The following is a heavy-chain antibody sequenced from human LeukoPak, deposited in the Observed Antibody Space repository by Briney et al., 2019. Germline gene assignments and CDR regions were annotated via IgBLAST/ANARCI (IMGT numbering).Heavy chain of an antibody. Sequence: GESPKISCKGSGYSFTSYWIGWVRQVPGKGLEWMGTIYPGDSDTRYSPSFQGQVTISADKSISTAYLQWSSLKASDTAMYYCARQYQLLQSSYYFDYWGQGTLVTVSS. D-gene: IGHD2-2*01. CDR3: ARQYQLLQSSYYFDY. V-gene: IGHV5-51*01. CDR1: GYSFTSYW. CDR2: IYPGDSDT. J-gene: IGHJ4*02.